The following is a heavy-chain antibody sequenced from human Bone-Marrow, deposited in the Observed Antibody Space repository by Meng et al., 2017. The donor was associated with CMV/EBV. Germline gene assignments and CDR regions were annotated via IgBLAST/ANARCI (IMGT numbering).Heavy chain of an antibody. CDR2: ISYDGSNR. V-gene: IGHV3-30*18. CDR1: GFTFSNYG. J-gene: IGHJ5*02. D-gene: IGHD1-14*01. Sequence: SCAASGFTFSNYGMHWVRQVPGKGLEWVAVISYDGSNRYYADSVKGRFTISRDNSNSTLNLQMNSLRVEDTAVYYCAKDLAGTLRFDPWGQGTLVTVSS. CDR3: AKDLAGTLRFDP.